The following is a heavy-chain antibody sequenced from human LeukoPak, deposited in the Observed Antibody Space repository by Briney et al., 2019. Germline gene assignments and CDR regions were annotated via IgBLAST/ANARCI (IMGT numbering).Heavy chain of an antibody. V-gene: IGHV1-2*02. Sequence: GASVKVSCKASDYTFTDYFIHFVRQAPGQGLEWMGWINSYSGSTNYAQKFQGRVTLTRDTSITTVYMELSRLTSDDTAVYYCAREFNVDTGLDHWGHGTLVTISS. D-gene: IGHD5-18*01. J-gene: IGHJ4*01. CDR2: INSYSGST. CDR3: AREFNVDTGLDH. CDR1: DYTFTDYF.